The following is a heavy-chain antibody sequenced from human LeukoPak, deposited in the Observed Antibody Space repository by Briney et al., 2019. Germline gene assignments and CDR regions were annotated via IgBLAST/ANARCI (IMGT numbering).Heavy chain of an antibody. CDR2: IGTAGDT. CDR1: GFTFSSYA. D-gene: IGHD3-22*01. J-gene: IGHJ4*02. CDR3: ARALHYYDSSGPFDY. Sequence: PGGSLRLSCAASGFTFSSYAMSWVRQAPGKGLEWVSAIGTAGDTYYPGSVKGRFTISRENAKNSLYLQMNSLRAGDTAVYYCARALHYYDSSGPFDYWGQGTLVTVSS. V-gene: IGHV3-13*01.